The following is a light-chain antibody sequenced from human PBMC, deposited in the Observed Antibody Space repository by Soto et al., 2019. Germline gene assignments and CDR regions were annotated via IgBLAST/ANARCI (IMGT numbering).Light chain of an antibody. CDR2: GAS. V-gene: IGKV3-20*01. CDR3: QQYGSLSWT. CDR1: QNVDSNS. J-gene: IGKJ1*01. Sequence: EIVLTQSPGTLSLSPGERATLSCTASQNVDSNSLAWYQQKPGQAPRIIIFGASGRATGIPDRFSGSGSGTDFTLTISRLEPEDFAVYYCQQYGSLSWTFGQGTKVEIK.